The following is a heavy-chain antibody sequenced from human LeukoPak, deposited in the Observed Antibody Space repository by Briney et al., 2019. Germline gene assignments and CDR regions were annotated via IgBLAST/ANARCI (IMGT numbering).Heavy chain of an antibody. CDR2: INPSDGGT. V-gene: IGHV1-46*01. Sequence: ASVKVSCKASGYTFPSYYMQWVRQAPGQGLEWMGIINPSDGGTGYAQKFQGRVTMTRDTSTSTLYMELSSLRSEDTAVYYCARLADQRFYYWGQGTLVTVSS. CDR3: ARLADQRFYY. CDR1: GYTFPSYY. D-gene: IGHD6-19*01. J-gene: IGHJ4*02.